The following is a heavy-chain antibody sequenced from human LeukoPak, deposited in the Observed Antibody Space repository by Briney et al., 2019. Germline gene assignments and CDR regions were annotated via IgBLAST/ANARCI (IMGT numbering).Heavy chain of an antibody. V-gene: IGHV3-23*01. CDR3: AKRGIAAANWYFDL. CDR1: GFTVSSNY. Sequence: PGGSLRLSCAASGFTVSSNYMTWVRQAPGKGLEWVSVISGSGGSTYYADSVKGRFTISRDNSKNTLYLQMNSLRVEDTAVYYCAKRGIAAANWYFDLWGRGTLVTVSS. J-gene: IGHJ2*01. D-gene: IGHD6-13*01. CDR2: ISGSGGST.